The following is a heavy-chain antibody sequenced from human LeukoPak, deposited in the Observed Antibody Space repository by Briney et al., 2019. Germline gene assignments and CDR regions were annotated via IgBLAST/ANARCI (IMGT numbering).Heavy chain of an antibody. CDR3: ARDLTGAYCGGDCYSFDY. Sequence: AASVKVSCEASGYTFTSYGISWVRQAPGQGLEWMGWISAYNGNTNYAQKLQGRVTMTTDTSTSTAYMELRSLRSDDTAVYYCARDLTGAYCGGDCYSFDYWGQGTLVTVSS. CDR2: ISAYNGNT. J-gene: IGHJ4*02. V-gene: IGHV1-18*01. D-gene: IGHD2-21*02. CDR1: GYTFTSYG.